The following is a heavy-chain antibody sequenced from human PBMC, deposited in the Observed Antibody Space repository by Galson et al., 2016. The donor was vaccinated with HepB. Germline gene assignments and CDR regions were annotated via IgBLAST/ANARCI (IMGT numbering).Heavy chain of an antibody. CDR3: AIGGRRCSSTSCCYYYGVDG. Sequence: ETLSLTCTVSGGSIRSYYWSWIRQPPGKGLEWIGYIYYSGGTNYNPSLKSRVTISVDTSKNQFSLKLSSVTAADTAVYYCAIGGRRCSSTSCCYYYGVDGWGQGTTVTVSS. D-gene: IGHD2-2*01. V-gene: IGHV4-59*01. J-gene: IGHJ6*02. CDR2: IYYSGGT. CDR1: GGSIRSYY.